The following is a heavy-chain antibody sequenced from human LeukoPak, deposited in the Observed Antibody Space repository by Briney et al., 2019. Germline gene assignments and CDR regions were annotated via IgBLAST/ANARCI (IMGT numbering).Heavy chain of an antibody. Sequence: PGRSLRLSCAASGFTFSSYGMHWVRQAPGKGLEWVAVIWYDGSNKYYADSVKGRYTISRDNSKNTLYLQMNSLRAEDTAVYYCARDAGYCSSTSCYSSWFDPWGQGTLVTVSS. CDR3: ARDAGYCSSTSCYSSWFDP. CDR1: GFTFSSYG. V-gene: IGHV3-33*01. CDR2: IWYDGSNK. J-gene: IGHJ5*02. D-gene: IGHD2-2*02.